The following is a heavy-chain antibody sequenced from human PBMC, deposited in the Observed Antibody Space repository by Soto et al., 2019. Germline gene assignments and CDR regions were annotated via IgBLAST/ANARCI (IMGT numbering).Heavy chain of an antibody. CDR2: IYYSGST. D-gene: IGHD4-17*01. CDR1: GGSISSSSYY. J-gene: IGHJ4*02. CDR3: ARVDYGDYDARQLDY. Sequence: SETLSLTCTVSGGSISSSSYYWGWIRQPPGKGLEWIGSIYYSGSTYYNPSLKSRVTISVDTSKNQFSLKLSSVTAADTAVYYCARVDYGDYDARQLDYWGQGTLVTVSS. V-gene: IGHV4-39*01.